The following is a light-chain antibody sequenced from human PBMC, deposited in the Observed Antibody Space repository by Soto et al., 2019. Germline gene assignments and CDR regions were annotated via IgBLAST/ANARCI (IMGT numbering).Light chain of an antibody. CDR2: KPS. V-gene: IGKV1-5*03. CDR1: QSISSW. CDR3: QQYNSYPS. J-gene: IGKJ4*01. Sequence: DIQMTQSPSTLSASVGDRVTITCRASQSISSWLAWYQQKPGKAPKTLIYKPSSLESGVPSRFSGSGSGTEFPLTLSSLQPDDFATYYCQQYNSYPSFGGGTKVAIK.